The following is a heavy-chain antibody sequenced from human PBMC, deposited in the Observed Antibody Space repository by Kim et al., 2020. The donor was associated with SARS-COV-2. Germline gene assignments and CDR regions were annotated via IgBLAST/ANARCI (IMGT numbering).Heavy chain of an antibody. CDR3: SRGRSRRRYCSTTRCPDADKDDFDS. V-gene: IGHV4-34*01. CDR1: GGSFTGHY. CDR2: INNSETT. D-gene: IGHD2-2*01. J-gene: IGHJ4*02. Sequence: SETLSLTCAVYGGSFTGHYWSWIRQPPGKGLEWIGEINNSETTNYNPSIKSRVTISIDTSKNQLSLKLSSVTVADTAVYYCSRGRSRRRYCSTTRCPDADKDDFDSWGQGTLVTVSS.